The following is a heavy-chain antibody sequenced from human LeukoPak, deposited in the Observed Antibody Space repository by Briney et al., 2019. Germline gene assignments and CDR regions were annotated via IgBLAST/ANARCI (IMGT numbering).Heavy chain of an antibody. J-gene: IGHJ4*02. D-gene: IGHD2-2*01. CDR1: GFTFSSYA. Sequence: PGGSLRLSCAASGFTFSSYAMHWVRQAPGKGLGWVAVISYDGSNKYYADSVKGRFTISRDNSKNTLYLQMNSLRAEDTAVYYCARGIQLPPSGGLRYWGQGTLVTVSS. CDR3: ARGIQLPPSGGLRY. CDR2: ISYDGSNK. V-gene: IGHV3-30*04.